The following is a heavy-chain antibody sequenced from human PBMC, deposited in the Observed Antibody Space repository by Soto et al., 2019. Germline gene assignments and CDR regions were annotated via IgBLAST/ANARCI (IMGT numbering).Heavy chain of an antibody. Sequence: EVQLVESGGGLVPPGGSLRLSCAASGFIVDSNHLNWVRQAPGKGLEWVSVAYNHGATYYTDSVRGRFTIFRDKAKNTVYLQMNSLRVEDTALYYCASYGGSAVGYWEQGALVTVSS. V-gene: IGHV3-66*01. CDR1: GFIVDSNH. CDR2: AYNHGAT. CDR3: ASYGGSAVGY. D-gene: IGHD4-17*01. J-gene: IGHJ4*02.